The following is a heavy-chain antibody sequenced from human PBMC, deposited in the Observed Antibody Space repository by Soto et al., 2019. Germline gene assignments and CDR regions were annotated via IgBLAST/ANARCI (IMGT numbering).Heavy chain of an antibody. CDR1: GFTVSSNY. CDR2: IYSSSST. D-gene: IGHD4-17*01. J-gene: IGHJ4*02. CDR3: AKEAFNGDSYFDY. V-gene: IGHV3-66*01. Sequence: GGSLRLSCAASGFTVSSNYMSWVRQAPGKGLEWVSVIYSSSSTYYADSVKGRFTISRDNAKNSLYLQMNSLRDEDTAVYYCAKEAFNGDSYFDYWGQGTLVTVSS.